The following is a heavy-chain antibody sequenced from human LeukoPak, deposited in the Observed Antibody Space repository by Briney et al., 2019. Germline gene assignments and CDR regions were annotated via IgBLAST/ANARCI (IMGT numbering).Heavy chain of an antibody. CDR2: MNPNSGNT. D-gene: IGHD3-3*01. Sequence: ASVKVSCKASGYTFTSYDINWVRQATGQGLEWMGWMNPNSGNTGYAQKFQGGVTMTRNTSISTAYMELSSLRSEDTAVYYCARHYIRSRPTIFGVTYGMDVWGQGTTVTVSS. J-gene: IGHJ6*02. CDR3: ARHYIRSRPTIFGVTYGMDV. CDR1: GYTFTSYD. V-gene: IGHV1-8*01.